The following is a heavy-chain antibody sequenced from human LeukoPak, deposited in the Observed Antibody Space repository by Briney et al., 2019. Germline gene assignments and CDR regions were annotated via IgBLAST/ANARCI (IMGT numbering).Heavy chain of an antibody. D-gene: IGHD3-9*01. CDR2: TNTDGSST. Sequence: GGSLRLSCAASGFTFSSYWMYWVRQAPGKGLVWVSRTNTDGSSTSYVDSVKGRFTISRDNAKNTLYLQMNSLRIDDTAVYYCARLGRGGGYDVLTGLSWGQGTLVTVSS. CDR1: GFTFSSYW. CDR3: ARLGRGGGYDVLTGLS. V-gene: IGHV3-74*01. J-gene: IGHJ5*02.